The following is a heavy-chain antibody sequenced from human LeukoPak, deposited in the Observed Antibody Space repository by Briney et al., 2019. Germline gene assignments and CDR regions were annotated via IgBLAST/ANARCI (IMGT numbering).Heavy chain of an antibody. CDR3: ATKMGPIQLWNLMAFDY. Sequence: PSETLSLTCTVSGGSISSYYWSWIRQPPGKGLEWIGYIYYSGSTNYNPSLKSRVTISVDTSKNQFSLKLSSVTAAGTAVYYCATKMGPIQLWNLMAFDYWGQGTLVTVSS. D-gene: IGHD5-18*01. J-gene: IGHJ4*02. CDR1: GGSISSYY. CDR2: IYYSGST. V-gene: IGHV4-59*01.